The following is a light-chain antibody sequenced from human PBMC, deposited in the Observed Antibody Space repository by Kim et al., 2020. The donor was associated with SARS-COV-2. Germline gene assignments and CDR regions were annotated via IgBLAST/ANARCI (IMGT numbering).Light chain of an antibody. CDR3: NSRDSSENVL. CDR2: GRN. CDR1: SLRRYY. V-gene: IGLV3-19*01. Sequence: SSELTQDPAVSVAVGQTVKITCQGDSLRRYYASWYQQKPGQAPVLVIYGRNNRPSGIPERLSGSTSGNTASLIITGAQAEDEADYYCNSRDSSENVLFGGGTKVTVL. J-gene: IGLJ2*01.